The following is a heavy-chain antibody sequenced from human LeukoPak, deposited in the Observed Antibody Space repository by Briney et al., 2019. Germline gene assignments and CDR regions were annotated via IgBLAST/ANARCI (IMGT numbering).Heavy chain of an antibody. CDR1: GGSFSSSSYY. CDR3: ARRRRVRGVKVCWFDP. J-gene: IGHJ5*02. CDR2: VYYSGST. V-gene: IGHV4-39*01. Sequence: RPSETLSLTCTVSGGSFSSSSYYWGWIRQPPGMGLEWIGSVYYSGSTYYNPSLKSRVTISVDTSKNQFSLKLSSVTAADTAVYYCARRRRVRGVKVCWFDPWGQGTLVTVSS. D-gene: IGHD3-10*01.